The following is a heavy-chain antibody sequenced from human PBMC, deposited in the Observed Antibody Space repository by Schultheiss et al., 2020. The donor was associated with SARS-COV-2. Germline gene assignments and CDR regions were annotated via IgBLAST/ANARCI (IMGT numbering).Heavy chain of an antibody. CDR1: GYTFTSYY. CDR3: ARGRPPGHYGMDV. J-gene: IGHJ6*02. CDR2: INPNSGGT. V-gene: IGHV1-2*02. Sequence: GGSLRLSCKASGYTFTSYYMHWVRQAPGQGLEWMGIINPNSGGTNYAQRFQGRVTMTRDTSISTAYMELSRLRSDDTAVYYCARGRPPGHYGMDVWGQGTTVTVSS.